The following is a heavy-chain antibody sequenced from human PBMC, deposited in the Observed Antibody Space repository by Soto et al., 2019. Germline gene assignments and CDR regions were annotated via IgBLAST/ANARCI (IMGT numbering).Heavy chain of an antibody. D-gene: IGHD2-2*02. Sequence: QLQLVQSGAEVKTPGASVKVSCKASGYTFTKYDMNWVRQAPGQGLEWMGWMNPTSGNTGYAQKFQGRLTMTWDTAIGIAHMELSSLRNEDTAVYYCARSDGHTFNWLDSWGQAALVTVSA. CDR2: MNPTSGNT. CDR3: ARSDGHTFNWLDS. CDR1: GYTFTKYD. J-gene: IGHJ5*01. V-gene: IGHV1-8*01.